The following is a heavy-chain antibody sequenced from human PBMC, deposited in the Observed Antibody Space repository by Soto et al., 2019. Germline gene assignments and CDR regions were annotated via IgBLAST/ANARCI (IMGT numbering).Heavy chain of an antibody. CDR2: IYYSGST. CDR3: ASLPIVVVPAASYYYYYYMDV. CDR1: GGSISSISYY. V-gene: IGHV4-39*01. J-gene: IGHJ6*03. Sequence: SETLSLTCTVSGGSISSISYYWGWIRQPPGKGLEWIGSIYYSGSTYYNPSLKSRVTISVDTSKNQFFLKLSSVTAADTAVYYCASLPIVVVPAASYYYYYYMDVWGKGTTVTVS. D-gene: IGHD2-2*01.